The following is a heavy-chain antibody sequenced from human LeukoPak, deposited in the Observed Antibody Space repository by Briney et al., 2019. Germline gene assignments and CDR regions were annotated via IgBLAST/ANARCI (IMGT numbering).Heavy chain of an antibody. CDR2: IYYSGST. V-gene: IGHV4-39*01. CDR3: ARRGGSGRSFDI. J-gene: IGHJ3*02. CDR1: GGSISSSLYY. Sequence: HSETLSLTCNVSGGSISSSLYYWAWIRRPPGKGLEWIGTIYYSGSTYYNPSLKSRVAISVDTSKNQLSLKLNSVTAADTAVYYCARRGGSGRSFDIWGQGTMVTVSS. D-gene: IGHD3-10*01.